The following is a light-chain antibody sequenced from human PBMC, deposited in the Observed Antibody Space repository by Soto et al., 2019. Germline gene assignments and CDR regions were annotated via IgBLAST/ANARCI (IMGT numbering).Light chain of an antibody. CDR2: DDS. J-gene: IGLJ3*02. Sequence: VLTQPPSVSVAPGQTARITCGGNNIGSKSVHWYQQKPGQAPVLVVYDDSDRPSGIPGRFSGSNSGNTATLTISRVEAGDEADYYCQVWDSSSDPWVFGGGTKLTVL. CDR1: NIGSKS. CDR3: QVWDSSSDPWV. V-gene: IGLV3-21*02.